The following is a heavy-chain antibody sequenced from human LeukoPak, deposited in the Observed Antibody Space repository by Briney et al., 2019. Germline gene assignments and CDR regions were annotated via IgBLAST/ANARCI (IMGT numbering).Heavy chain of an antibody. CDR1: GFTVSSNY. J-gene: IGHJ4*02. CDR2: IYSGGST. V-gene: IGHV3-66*01. CDR3: AKNLESYGDSATDY. Sequence: GGSLRLSCAASGFTVSSNYMSWVRQAPGKGLEWVSVIYSGGSTYYADSVKGRFTISRDNSKNTLYLQMNSLRAEDTAVYYCAKNLESYGDSATDYWGQGTLVTVSS. D-gene: IGHD4-17*01.